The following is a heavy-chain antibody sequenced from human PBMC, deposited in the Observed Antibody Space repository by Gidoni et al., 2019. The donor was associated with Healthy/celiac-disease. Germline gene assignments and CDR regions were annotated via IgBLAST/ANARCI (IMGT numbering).Heavy chain of an antibody. Sequence: EVQLVESGGGLVKPGGSLRLSCAASGFTFSSYSMNWVRQAPGKGLEWVSSISSSSSYIYYADSVKGRFTISRDNAKNSLYLQMNSLRAEDTAVYYCARDQRQLAEFDYWGQGTLVTVSS. V-gene: IGHV3-21*01. CDR2: ISSSSSYI. CDR3: ARDQRQLAEFDY. J-gene: IGHJ4*02. CDR1: GFTFSSYS. D-gene: IGHD6-6*01.